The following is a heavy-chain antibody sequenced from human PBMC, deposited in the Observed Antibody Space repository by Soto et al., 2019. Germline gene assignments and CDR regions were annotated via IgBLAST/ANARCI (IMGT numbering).Heavy chain of an antibody. CDR2: ISGSGGST. V-gene: IGHV3-23*01. CDR3: AKGRVVVPAAPLDY. Sequence: EVQLLESGGGLVQPGGSLRLSCAASGFTFSSYAMSWVRQAPGKGLEWVSAISGSGGSTYYADSVKSRFTISRDNSKNTLYLQMNSLRAEDTAVYYCAKGRVVVPAAPLDYWGQGTLVTVSS. D-gene: IGHD2-2*01. CDR1: GFTFSSYA. J-gene: IGHJ4*02.